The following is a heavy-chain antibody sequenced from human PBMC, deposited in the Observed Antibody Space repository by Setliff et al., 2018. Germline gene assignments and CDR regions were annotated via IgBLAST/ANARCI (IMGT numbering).Heavy chain of an antibody. J-gene: IGHJ6*03. Sequence: TLSLTCTVSGGSISSYYWSWIRQPAGKGLEWTGHIYIGGSANYNPSLKSRVTMSIDTSKNQFSLKLNSVTAADMAVYYCAREQWLDPPGYYYMDVWAKGTTVTVSS. V-gene: IGHV4-4*07. CDR3: AREQWLDPPGYYYMDV. CDR2: IYIGGSA. D-gene: IGHD6-19*01. CDR1: GGSISSYY.